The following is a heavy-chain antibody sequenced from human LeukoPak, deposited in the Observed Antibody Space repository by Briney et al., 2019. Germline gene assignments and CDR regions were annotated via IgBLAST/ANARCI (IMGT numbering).Heavy chain of an antibody. V-gene: IGHV3-21*01. CDR3: ARAGLYGGSGLDY. D-gene: IGHD5-12*01. CDR2: ISLSSGYM. J-gene: IGHJ4*02. Sequence: GGSLRLSCAASGFIFSSYNMNWVRQAPGKGLEWISSISLSSGYMYYADSVKGRFTIPRDNAKNSLYLQMNSLRAEDTAVYYCARAGLYGGSGLDYWGQGTLVTVSS. CDR1: GFIFSSYN.